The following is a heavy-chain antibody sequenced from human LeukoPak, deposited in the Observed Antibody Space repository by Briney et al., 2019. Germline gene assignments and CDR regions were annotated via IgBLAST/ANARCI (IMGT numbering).Heavy chain of an antibody. CDR1: GGSIISYY. V-gene: IGHV4-59*01. CDR3: ARDSGRATEPFDP. Sequence: SETLSLTCTVSGGSIISYYWSWIRQPPGKGLEWIGYIYYSGSTNYNPSLKSRVTISVDTSKNQFSLKLSSVTAADTAVYYCARDSGRATEPFDPWGQGTLVTVSS. D-gene: IGHD1-26*01. CDR2: IYYSGST. J-gene: IGHJ5*02.